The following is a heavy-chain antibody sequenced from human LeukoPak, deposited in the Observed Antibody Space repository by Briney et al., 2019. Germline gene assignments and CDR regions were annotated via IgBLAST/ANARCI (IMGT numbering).Heavy chain of an antibody. V-gene: IGHV4-30-4*01. CDR1: GGSISSGDYY. CDR3: ARPYYYDSRIDP. CDR2: MYYSGST. Sequence: SQTLSLTCTVSGGSISSGDYYWSWIRQPPGKGPEWIAYMYYSGSTYYNPSLKSRVTMSADTSKNQLSLKLSSVIAADTAVYYCARPYYYDSRIDPWGQGILVTVSS. J-gene: IGHJ5*02. D-gene: IGHD3-22*01.